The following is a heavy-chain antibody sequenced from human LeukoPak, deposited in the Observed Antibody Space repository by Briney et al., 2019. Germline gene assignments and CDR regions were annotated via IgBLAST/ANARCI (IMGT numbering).Heavy chain of an antibody. CDR1: GFFFSDYN. V-gene: IGHV3-48*02. J-gene: IGHJ4*02. D-gene: IGHD3-22*01. CDR2: ISSGSSTI. Sequence: GGSLRLSCAASGFFFSDYNMNWVRQAPGKGLEWLSYISSGSSTIYYAASVKGRFAISRDNAKNSLYLQMSSLSDEDTAVYYCAREPPGNYDSTGYYYAHFDSWGQGTLVTVSS. CDR3: AREPPGNYDSTGYYYAHFDS.